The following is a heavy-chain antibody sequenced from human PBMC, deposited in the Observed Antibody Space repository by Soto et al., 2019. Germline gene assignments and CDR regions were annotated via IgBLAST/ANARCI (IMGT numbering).Heavy chain of an antibody. CDR1: GGSISSGGYS. V-gene: IGHV4-30-2*01. CDR2: IYHSGST. CDR3: ARVGPQYCSGGSCLFDY. Sequence: SETLSLTCAVSGGSISSGGYSWSWIRQPPGKGLEWIGYIYHSGSTYYNPSLKSRVTISVDRSKNQFSLKLSSVTAADTAVYYCARVGPQYCSGGSCLFDYWGQGTLVTVSS. J-gene: IGHJ4*02. D-gene: IGHD2-15*01.